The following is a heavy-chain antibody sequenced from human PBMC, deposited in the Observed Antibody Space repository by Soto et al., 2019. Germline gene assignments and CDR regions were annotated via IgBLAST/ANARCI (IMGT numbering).Heavy chain of an antibody. CDR3: ARLRGCSSTSCYAGAPFDY. V-gene: IGHV1-69*13. CDR2: IIPIFGTA. J-gene: IGHJ4*02. D-gene: IGHD2-2*01. CDR1: GGTFSSYA. Sequence: GASAKVSCKASGGTFSSYAISWVRQAPGQGLEWMGGIIPIFGTANYAQKFQGRVTITADESTSTAYMELSSLRSEDTAVYYCARLRGCSSTSCYAGAPFDYWGQGTLVTVSS.